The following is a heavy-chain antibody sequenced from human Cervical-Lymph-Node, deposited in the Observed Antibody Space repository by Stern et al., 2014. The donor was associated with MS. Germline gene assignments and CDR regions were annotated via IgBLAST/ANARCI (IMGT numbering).Heavy chain of an antibody. Sequence: VQLVESGPGLVKPSGTLSLTCAVSGGSISSGYWWSWVRQRPGKGLEWIGEIYHSGSTNYNPSLKSRVTISVDTSKNHFSLKMNSVNAADTAVYYCARNGGNYAFDYWGQGTLVAVSS. J-gene: IGHJ4*02. CDR3: ARNGGNYAFDY. CDR1: GGSISSGYW. CDR2: IYHSGST. D-gene: IGHD4-23*01. V-gene: IGHV4-4*02.